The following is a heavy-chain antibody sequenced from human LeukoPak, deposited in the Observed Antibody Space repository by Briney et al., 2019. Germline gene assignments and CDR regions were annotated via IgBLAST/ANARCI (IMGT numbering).Heavy chain of an antibody. Sequence: GALRLSCAASGFTFSSYAMSWVRQAPGKGLGWVSGINWNGGSTGYADSVKGRFTISRDNAKNSLYLQMNSLRAEDTALYYCARDTSSGWLRDAFDIWGQGTMVTVSS. D-gene: IGHD6-19*01. CDR1: GFTFSSYA. J-gene: IGHJ3*02. CDR2: INWNGGST. V-gene: IGHV3-20*04. CDR3: ARDTSSGWLRDAFDI.